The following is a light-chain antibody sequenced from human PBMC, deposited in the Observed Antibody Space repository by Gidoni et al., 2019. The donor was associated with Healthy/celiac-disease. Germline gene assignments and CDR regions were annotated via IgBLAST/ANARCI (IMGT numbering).Light chain of an antibody. CDR3: NSRDSSANGWV. V-gene: IGLV3-19*01. Sequence: SSELTQDPAVSVALGQTVRITCQGDSLRSYYASWYQQKPGQAPVLVIYGKNNRPSGIPDRFSGSSSGNTASLTITGAQAEDEADYYCNSRDSSANGWVFGGGTKLTVL. CDR1: SLRSYY. J-gene: IGLJ3*02. CDR2: GKN.